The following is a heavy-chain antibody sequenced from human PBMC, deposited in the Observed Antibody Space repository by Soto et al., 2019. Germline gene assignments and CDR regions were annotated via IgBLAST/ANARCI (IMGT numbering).Heavy chain of an antibody. CDR3: AKASKGYYYYYGMDV. J-gene: IGHJ6*02. CDR2: ISWNSGSI. V-gene: IGHV3-9*01. CDR1: GFTFDDYA. Sequence: PGGSLRLSCAASGFTFDDYAMHWVRQAPGNGLEWVSGISWNSGSIGYADSVKGRFTISRDNAKNSLYLQMNSLRAEDTALYYCAKASKGYYYYYGMDVWGQGTTVTVSS.